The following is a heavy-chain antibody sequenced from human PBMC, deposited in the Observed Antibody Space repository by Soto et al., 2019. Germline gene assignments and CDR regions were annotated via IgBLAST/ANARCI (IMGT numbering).Heavy chain of an antibody. V-gene: IGHV3-30*04. CDR2: ISLDGRNE. D-gene: IGHD3-22*01. Sequence: QVQLVESGGGVVQPGRSLRLSCVASGFTFSSYAMHWVRQAPGKGLEWVAAISLDGRNENYAASVKGRFNISRDNSKNTMYMLMNNLRAEDVAVSFCAKDGGGVVVVSRWFDPWGLGTLVTVSS. CDR3: AKDGGGVVVVSRWFDP. J-gene: IGHJ5*02. CDR1: GFTFSSYA.